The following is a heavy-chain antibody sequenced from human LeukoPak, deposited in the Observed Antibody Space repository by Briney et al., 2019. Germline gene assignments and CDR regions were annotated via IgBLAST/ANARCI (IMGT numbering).Heavy chain of an antibody. V-gene: IGHV4-59*01. CDR2: IHYSGGT. J-gene: IGHJ4*02. CDR1: GGSISSDS. Sequence: SETLSLTCTVSGGSISSDSWSWIRQPPGKGLEWIGYIHYSGGTNYNPSLKSRVTISIDTSKNQFSLKLSSVTAADTAVYYCARYYYGSGPFDYWGQGTLVTVSP. D-gene: IGHD3-10*01. CDR3: ARYYYGSGPFDY.